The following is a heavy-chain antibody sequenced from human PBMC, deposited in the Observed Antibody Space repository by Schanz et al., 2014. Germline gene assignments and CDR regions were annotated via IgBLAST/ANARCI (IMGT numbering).Heavy chain of an antibody. D-gene: IGHD6-13*01. V-gene: IGHV4-39*01. CDR3: ARHMGRLSSSRGNYFDY. CDR1: GGSISSSSYF. Sequence: QVQLQESGPGLVKPSETLSLTCTVSGGSISSSSYFWGWIRQPPGKGLEWIGSIYHSGSTYNNPSLKGRVTMPGEPPKNQSSRKLSSGTAADTALYYCARHMGRLSSSRGNYFDYWGQGTLVTVSS. J-gene: IGHJ4*02. CDR2: IYHSGST.